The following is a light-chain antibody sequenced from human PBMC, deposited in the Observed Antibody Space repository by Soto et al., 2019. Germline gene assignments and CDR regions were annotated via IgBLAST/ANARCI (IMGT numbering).Light chain of an antibody. J-gene: IGKJ2*01. Sequence: EIVLTQSPASLSVSPGERATLSCRASQSVSSNLAWFQQKPGQAPRLLIYGASTRATGIPTRFSGSGSGTEFTLTISSLQSEDFAVYYCQQYNNRPPYTFGQGNKLVIK. CDR2: GAS. V-gene: IGKV3-15*01. CDR3: QQYNNRPPYT. CDR1: QSVSSN.